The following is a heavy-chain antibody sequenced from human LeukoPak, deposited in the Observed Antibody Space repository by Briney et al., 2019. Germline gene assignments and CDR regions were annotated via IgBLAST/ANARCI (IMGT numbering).Heavy chain of an antibody. CDR1: GGSISSYY. Sequence: KPSETLSLTCTVSGGSISSYYWSWIRQPPGKGLEWIGYIYYSGSTNYNPSLKSRVTISVDTSKNQFSLKLSSVTAADTAVYYCASPYYYGSGSPKYYGMDVWGQGTTVTVSS. D-gene: IGHD3-10*01. CDR3: ASPYYYGSGSPKYYGMDV. CDR2: IYYSGST. V-gene: IGHV4-59*12. J-gene: IGHJ6*02.